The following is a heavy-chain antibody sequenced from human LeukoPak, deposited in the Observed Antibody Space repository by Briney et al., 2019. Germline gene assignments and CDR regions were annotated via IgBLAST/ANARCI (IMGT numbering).Heavy chain of an antibody. V-gene: IGHV4-4*07. J-gene: IGHJ4*02. CDR2: IYNSGRT. D-gene: IGHD3-3*01. CDR1: GTSISPYH. CDR3: ARDRDDFWSGYYYFDQ. Sequence: PSETLSLTCTVSGTSISPYHWSWIRQPAGEGLEWIGRIYNSGRTTYNPSLQSRVTLSVDTSKNQFSLRLTSVTAADTAMYYCARDRDDFWSGYYYFDQWGQGTLVTVSS.